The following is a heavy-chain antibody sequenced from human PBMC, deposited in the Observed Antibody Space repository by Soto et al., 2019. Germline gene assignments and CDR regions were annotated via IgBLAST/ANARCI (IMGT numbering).Heavy chain of an antibody. V-gene: IGHV3-21*01. Sequence: GGSLRLSCAASGFTFSSYSMNWVRQAPGKGLEWVSSISSSSSYIYYADSVKGRFTISRDNAKNSLYLQMNSLRAEDTAVYYCARDTDGDYADAFDIWGQGTMVTVSS. CDR1: GFTFSSYS. CDR2: ISSSSSYI. J-gene: IGHJ3*02. CDR3: ARDTDGDYADAFDI. D-gene: IGHD4-17*01.